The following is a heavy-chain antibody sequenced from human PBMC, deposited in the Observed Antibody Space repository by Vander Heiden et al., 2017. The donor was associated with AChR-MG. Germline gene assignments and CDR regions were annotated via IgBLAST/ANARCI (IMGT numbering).Heavy chain of an antibody. CDR2: IWYDGSNK. V-gene: IGHV3-33*01. J-gene: IGHJ1*01. CDR1: GFTFSRYG. D-gene: IGHD6-13*01. Sequence: QVQLVESGGGVVQPGRSLRLSCAASGFTFSRYGMHWVRQAPGKGLEWVAVIWYDGSNKYYADSVKGRFTISRDNSKNTLYLQMNSLRAEDTAVYYCAREMVYKRQQLVEGEYFQHWGQGTLVTVSS. CDR3: AREMVYKRQQLVEGEYFQH.